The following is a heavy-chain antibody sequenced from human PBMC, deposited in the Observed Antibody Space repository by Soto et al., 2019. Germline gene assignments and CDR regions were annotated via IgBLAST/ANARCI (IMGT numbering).Heavy chain of an antibody. CDR1: GFTFSSYW. Sequence: GGSLRLSCAASGFTFSSYWMSWVRQAPGKGLEWVANIKQDGSEKYYVDSVKGRFTISRDNAKNSLYLQMNSLRAEDTAVYYCARARLYYDSSGYYYSIRLTYYFDYWGQGTLVTVSS. J-gene: IGHJ4*02. CDR2: IKQDGSEK. V-gene: IGHV3-7*01. CDR3: ARARLYYDSSGYYYSIRLTYYFDY. D-gene: IGHD3-22*01.